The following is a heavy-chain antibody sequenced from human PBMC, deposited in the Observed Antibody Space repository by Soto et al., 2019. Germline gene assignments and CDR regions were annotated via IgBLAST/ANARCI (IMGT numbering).Heavy chain of an antibody. CDR3: AKDGPIVGPLSVPPDY. D-gene: IGHD1-26*01. J-gene: IGHJ4*02. CDR2: ISYVGSNK. V-gene: IGHV3-30*18. CDR1: GFTFSSYG. Sequence: QVQLVESGGGVVQPGRSLRLSCAASGFTFSSYGMHWVRQAPGKGLEWVAVISYVGSNKYYADSVKGRFTISRDNSKNTLYLQMNSLRAEDTAVYYCAKDGPIVGPLSVPPDYWGQGTLVTVSS.